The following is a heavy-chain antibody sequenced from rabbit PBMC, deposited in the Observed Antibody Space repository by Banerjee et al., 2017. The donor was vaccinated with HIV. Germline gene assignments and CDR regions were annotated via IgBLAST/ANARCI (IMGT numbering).Heavy chain of an antibody. CDR3: ARGAGFSYANL. CDR2: IYTGSGST. Sequence: QEQLEESGGDLVKPGASLTLTCTASGFSFSSRYYMCWVRQAPGKGLEWIACIYTGSGSTYYASWAKGRFTISKTSSTTVTLQMTSLTAADTATYFCARGAGFSYANLWGQGTLVTVS. CDR1: GFSFSSRYY. V-gene: IGHV1S45*01. D-gene: IGHD8-1*01. J-gene: IGHJ4*01.